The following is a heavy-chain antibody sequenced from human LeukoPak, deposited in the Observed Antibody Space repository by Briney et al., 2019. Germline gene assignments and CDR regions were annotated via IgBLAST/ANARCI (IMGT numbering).Heavy chain of an antibody. CDR3: AKSGTTARPPFDY. Sequence: GVSLRLSCAASGFTFSSYAMSWVRQAPGKGLEWVSVISGSGDGIYYGDSVKGRFTISRDNSKNTLYLQMNSLRAEDTAVYYCAKSGTTARPPFDYWGQGTLVTVSS. V-gene: IGHV3-23*01. J-gene: IGHJ4*02. CDR1: GFTFSSYA. D-gene: IGHD1-1*01. CDR2: ISGSGDGI.